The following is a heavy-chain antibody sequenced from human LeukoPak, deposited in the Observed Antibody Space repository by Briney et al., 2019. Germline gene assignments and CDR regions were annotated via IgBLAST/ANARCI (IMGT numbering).Heavy chain of an antibody. CDR1: GGSTSSYY. CDR2: IYNSGST. V-gene: IGHV4-4*07. J-gene: IGHJ4*02. Sequence: SETLSLTCTVSGGSTSSYYWSWIRQPAGKGLEYIGRIYNSGSTNYNPSLKSRVTMSVDESKNQFSLKLNSVTAADTAVYYCARGMQLAYWGQGSLVTVSS. CDR3: ARGMQLAY. D-gene: IGHD1-1*01.